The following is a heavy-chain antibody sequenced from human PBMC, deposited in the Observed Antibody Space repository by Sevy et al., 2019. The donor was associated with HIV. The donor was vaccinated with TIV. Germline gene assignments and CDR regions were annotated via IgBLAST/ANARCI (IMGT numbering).Heavy chain of an antibody. D-gene: IGHD6-13*01. CDR1: GFTFSSYA. J-gene: IGHJ4*02. CDR3: AKDYSSSWYELDY. Sequence: GGSLRLSCAASGFTFSSYAMRWVRQAPGKGLEWVSAISGSGGSTYYADSVKGRFTISRDNSKNTLYLQMNSLRAEDTAVYYCAKDYSSSWYELDYWGQGTLVTVSS. V-gene: IGHV3-23*01. CDR2: ISGSGGST.